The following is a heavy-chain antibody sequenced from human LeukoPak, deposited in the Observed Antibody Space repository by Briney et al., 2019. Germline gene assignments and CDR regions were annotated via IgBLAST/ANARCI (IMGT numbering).Heavy chain of an antibody. CDR2: IYTSGST. D-gene: IGHD3-16*01. Sequence: SQTLSLTCSVSGGSFSSGSYYWSWIRQPAGKGLEWIGRIYTSGSTNYHPSLESRVTISVDTSKNQFSLKLSSVTAADTAVYYCARGINYYMDVWGKGTTVTVSS. J-gene: IGHJ6*03. V-gene: IGHV4-61*02. CDR3: ARGINYYMDV. CDR1: GGSFSSGSYY.